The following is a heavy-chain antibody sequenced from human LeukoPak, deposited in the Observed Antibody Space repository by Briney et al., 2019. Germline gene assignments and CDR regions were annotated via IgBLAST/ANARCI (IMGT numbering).Heavy chain of an antibody. V-gene: IGHV3-21*01. CDR2: ISSSSSYI. CDR3: AREGAAGTFGDFDY. D-gene: IGHD6-13*01. J-gene: IGHJ4*02. Sequence: PGGSLRLSCAASGFTFSSYSMNWVRQAPGKGLEWVSSISSSSSYIYYADSVKGRFTISRDNAKNSLYLQMNSLRAEDTAVYYCAREGAAGTFGDFDYWGQGTLVTVSS. CDR1: GFTFSSYS.